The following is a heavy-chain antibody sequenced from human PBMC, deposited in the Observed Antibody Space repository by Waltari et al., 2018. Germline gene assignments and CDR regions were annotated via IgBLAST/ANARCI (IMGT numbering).Heavy chain of an antibody. Sequence: EVQLVESGGGLLQPGGSLRLSCAASVFPFSPYWMHWGRQPPGKGLVWVSRINPDGSSTSYADSVKGRFTISRDNAKNTLYMQMNSLRAEDTAVYYCTTDLTGYSDYWGQGTLVTVSS. V-gene: IGHV3-74*01. D-gene: IGHD3-9*01. J-gene: IGHJ4*02. CDR1: VFPFSPYW. CDR2: INPDGSST. CDR3: TTDLTGYSDY.